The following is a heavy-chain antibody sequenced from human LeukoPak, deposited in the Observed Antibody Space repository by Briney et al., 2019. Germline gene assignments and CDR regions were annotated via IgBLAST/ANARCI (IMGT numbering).Heavy chain of an antibody. D-gene: IGHD1-1*01. J-gene: IGHJ4*02. CDR1: GRSITNYY. CDR2: IYYSGRT. Sequence: KASESLSLTCTVSGRSITNYYWSWVRHPRGKGVEWIGYIYYSGRTNYNPSRKGRVTLSVDTSRNQFSLSLRSMTAADTAVYYCARTEPSGTTSHWGQGTLVTVSS. CDR3: ARTEPSGTTSH. V-gene: IGHV4-59*01.